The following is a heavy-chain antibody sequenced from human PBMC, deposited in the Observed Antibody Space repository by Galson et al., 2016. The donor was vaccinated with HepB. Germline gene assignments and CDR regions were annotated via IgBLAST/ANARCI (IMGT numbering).Heavy chain of an antibody. V-gene: IGHV3-21*01. D-gene: IGHD2-21*01. J-gene: IGHJ4*02. Sequence: SLRLSCAASGFTFRSYTMNWVRQAPGKGLEWVSCFSPPSRYKHWPGSLEGRFAISRDNARNSLFLHLNNLIVEDTAVYYCARAQGDTPGDDGHFDSWGQGTLVTVFS. CDR2: FSPPSRYK. CDR3: ARAQGDTPGDDGHFDS. CDR1: GFTFRSYT.